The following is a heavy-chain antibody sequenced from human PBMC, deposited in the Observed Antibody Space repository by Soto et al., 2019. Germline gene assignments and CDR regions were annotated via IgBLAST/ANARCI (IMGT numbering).Heavy chain of an antibody. J-gene: IGHJ4*02. D-gene: IGHD3-22*01. CDR1: GFTSSSYV. CDR2: ISFDGSKK. V-gene: IGHV3-30-3*01. Sequence: QVQLVESGGGVVQPGRSLRLPCEGSGFTSSSYVMHWVRQAPGKGLEWVALISFDGSKKNYADSVKGRFTISRDNSKNMMYLQMNSLRPEDTAVYYCARGVFYYYGSSGYSPDYWGQGTLVTVSS. CDR3: ARGVFYYYGSSGYSPDY.